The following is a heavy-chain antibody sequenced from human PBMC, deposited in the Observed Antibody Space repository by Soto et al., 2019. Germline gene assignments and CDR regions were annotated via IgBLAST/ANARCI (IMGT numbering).Heavy chain of an antibody. CDR1: GFTFSSYG. J-gene: IGHJ3*02. CDR3: AKDTEDAFDI. Sequence: QVQLVESGGGVVQPGRSLRRSCAASGFTFSSYGMHWVRQAPGKGLEWVAVISYDGSNKYYADSVKGRFTISRDNSKNTLYLQMNSLRAEDTAVYYCAKDTEDAFDIWGQGTMVTVSS. CDR2: ISYDGSNK. V-gene: IGHV3-30*18.